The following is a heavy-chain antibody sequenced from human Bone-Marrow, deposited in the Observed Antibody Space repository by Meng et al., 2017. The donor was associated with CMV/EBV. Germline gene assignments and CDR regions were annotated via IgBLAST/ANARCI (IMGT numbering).Heavy chain of an antibody. Sequence: SETLSLTCAVYGGSFSGYYWSWIRQPPGKGLEWIGEINHSGSTNYNPSLKSRVTISVDTSKNQFSLKLSSVTAADTAVYYCARAGGRVDYWGQGTLVTASS. CDR3: ARAGGRVDY. CDR1: GGSFSGYY. V-gene: IGHV4-34*01. J-gene: IGHJ4*02. D-gene: IGHD4-23*01. CDR2: INHSGST.